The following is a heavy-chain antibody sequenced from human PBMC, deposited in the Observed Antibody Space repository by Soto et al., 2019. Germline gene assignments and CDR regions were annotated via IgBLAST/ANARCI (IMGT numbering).Heavy chain of an antibody. CDR2: IYDSGST. J-gene: IGHJ6*02. Sequence: SETLSLTCTVSGSISNYYWSWIRQPPGKGLEWIGYIYDSGSTNYNPALNSRVTISADTSKNQFSLKLNSVTAADTAVYYCARDSGSYYYYGMDVWGQGTTVTVSS. D-gene: IGHD3-10*01. CDR1: GSISNYY. V-gene: IGHV4-59*01. CDR3: ARDSGSYYYYGMDV.